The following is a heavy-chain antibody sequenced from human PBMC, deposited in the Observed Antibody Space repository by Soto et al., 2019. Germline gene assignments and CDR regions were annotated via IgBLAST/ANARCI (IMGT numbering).Heavy chain of an antibody. CDR3: AKLRGSAMDV. CDR1: EFTFSSYA. CDR2: ISGSGGGT. J-gene: IGHJ6*02. D-gene: IGHD1-26*01. Sequence: PGGSLRLSCAASEFTFSSYAMSWVRQAPGKGLEWVSAISGSGGGTYYADSVKGRFTISRDNSKNTLYLQMNSLRAEGTAVYYCAKLRGSAMDVWGQGTTVTVSS. V-gene: IGHV3-23*01.